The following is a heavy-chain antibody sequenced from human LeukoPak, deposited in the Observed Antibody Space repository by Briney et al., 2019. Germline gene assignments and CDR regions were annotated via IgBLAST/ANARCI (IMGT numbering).Heavy chain of an antibody. CDR1: GFTFSSYA. CDR3: AMMRELLNFDY. V-gene: IGHV3-30-3*01. Sequence: GGSLRLSCAASGFTFSSYAMHWVRQAPGKGLEWVAVISYDGSNKYYADSVKGRFTISRDNSKNTLYLQMNSLRAEDTAVCYCAMMRELLNFDYWGQGTLVTVSS. J-gene: IGHJ4*02. CDR2: ISYDGSNK. D-gene: IGHD1-26*01.